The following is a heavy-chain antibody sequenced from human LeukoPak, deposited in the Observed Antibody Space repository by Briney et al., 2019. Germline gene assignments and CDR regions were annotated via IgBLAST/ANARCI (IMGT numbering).Heavy chain of an antibody. CDR3: VRDWMATIPLYYYYGMDV. J-gene: IGHJ6*02. CDR2: ISVNGDRT. Sequence: GGSLRLSCAASGFTFTTYAMSWVRQAPGKGLEWVSTISVNGDRTYFADSVKGRFTISRDNSKNTLYLQMNSLRVEDSAVYYCVRDWMATIPLYYYYGMDVWGQGTTVTVSS. V-gene: IGHV3-23*01. CDR1: GFTFTTYA. D-gene: IGHD5-24*01.